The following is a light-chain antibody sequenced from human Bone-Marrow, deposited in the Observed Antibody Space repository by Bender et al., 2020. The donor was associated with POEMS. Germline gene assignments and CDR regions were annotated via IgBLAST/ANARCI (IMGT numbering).Light chain of an antibody. Sequence: QSVLTQPPSASGTPGQRVTISCSGGSSNIGSNSVNWYQQLPGAAPKLLIYSDSHRPSGVPDRFSGSKSGTSASLAISGLQSEDEADYYCAAWADSLNGPLFGGGTKVTVL. V-gene: IGLV1-44*01. CDR3: AAWADSLNGPL. CDR2: SDS. J-gene: IGLJ3*02. CDR1: SSNIGSNS.